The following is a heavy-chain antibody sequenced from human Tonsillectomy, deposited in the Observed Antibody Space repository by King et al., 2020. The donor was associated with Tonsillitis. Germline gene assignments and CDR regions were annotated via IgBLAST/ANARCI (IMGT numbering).Heavy chain of an antibody. CDR2: ISSSSGTI. J-gene: IGHJ2*01. CDR1: GFTFSTYN. D-gene: IGHD5-18*01. Sequence: VQLVESGGGLVQPGGSLRLSCAASGFTFSTYNMNWVRQVPGKGLEWVSYISSSSGTIYYADSVKGLFTISRDNAKNSLYLQMNSLRAEDTAVYYCARASGYSYAQMGWYFDLWGRGTLVTVSS. V-gene: IGHV3-48*01. CDR3: ARASGYSYAQMGWYFDL.